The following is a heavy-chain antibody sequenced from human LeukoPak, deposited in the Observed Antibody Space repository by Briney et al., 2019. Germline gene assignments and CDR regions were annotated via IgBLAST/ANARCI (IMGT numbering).Heavy chain of an antibody. Sequence: SETLSLTCTVSGYSISSGYYWGWIRQPPGKGLEWIGSIYHNGSTYYNPSLKSRVTISVDTSKNQFSLKLSSVTAADTAVYYCARQPKSCAPGIFITGKACWFDTWGQGTLVTVSP. V-gene: IGHV4-38-2*02. D-gene: IGHD3-10*01. CDR3: ARQPKSCAPGIFITGKACWFDT. J-gene: IGHJ5*02. CDR2: IYHNGST. CDR1: GYSISSGYY.